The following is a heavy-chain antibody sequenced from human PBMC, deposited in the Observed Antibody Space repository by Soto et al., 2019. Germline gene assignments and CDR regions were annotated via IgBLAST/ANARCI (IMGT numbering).Heavy chain of an antibody. CDR2: INHSGST. J-gene: IGHJ4*02. CDR3: ARFGQYDFDY. CDR1: GGSFSGYY. D-gene: IGHD3-16*01. Sequence: QVQLQQWGAGLLKPSETLSLTCAVYGGSFSGYYWSWIRQPPGKGLEWIGEINHSGSTNYNPSLKSRVPISVDTSKNQFSLKLSSVTAADTAVYYCARFGQYDFDYWGQGTLVTVSS. V-gene: IGHV4-34*01.